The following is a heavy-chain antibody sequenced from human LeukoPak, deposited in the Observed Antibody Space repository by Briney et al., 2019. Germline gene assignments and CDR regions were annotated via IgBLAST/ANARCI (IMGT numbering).Heavy chain of an antibody. CDR3: AKGSRGYTNYYFDY. CDR2: ISGSGAST. Sequence: PGGSLRLSCTSSGFSFSSYAMIWVRQAPGKGLELVSTISGSGASTFYADSVRGRFITSKDIPSNIVYLQMNSLRAEDTAVYYCAKGSRGYTNYYFDYWGQGTLVTVSS. CDR1: GFSFSSYA. J-gene: IGHJ4*02. D-gene: IGHD2-2*02. V-gene: IGHV3-23*01.